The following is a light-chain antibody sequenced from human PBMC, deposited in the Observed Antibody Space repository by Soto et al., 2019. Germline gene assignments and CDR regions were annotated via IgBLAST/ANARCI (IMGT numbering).Light chain of an antibody. CDR3: QQYNDWPLT. CDR2: GAF. V-gene: IGKV3-15*01. CDR1: QSVSVD. Sequence: EIVFTQSPITLSCSPVERATLSCRASQSVSVDLAWYQQKPGQAPSLLIYGAFTRATGIPARFSGTGSGTEFTLTISSLQSEDFALYYCQQYNDWPLTFGQGTKVDIK. J-gene: IGKJ1*01.